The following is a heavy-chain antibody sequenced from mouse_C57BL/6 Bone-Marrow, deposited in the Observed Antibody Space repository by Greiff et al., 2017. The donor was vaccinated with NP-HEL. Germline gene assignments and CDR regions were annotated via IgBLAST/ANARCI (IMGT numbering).Heavy chain of an antibody. CDR2: ISNGGGST. CDR1: GFTFSDYY. V-gene: IGHV5-12*01. J-gene: IGHJ4*01. D-gene: IGHD1-2*01. CDR3: ARDHYYVYSYAMDY. Sequence: EVKLMESGGGLVQPGGSLKLSCAASGFTFSDYYMYWVRQTPEKRLEWVAYISNGGGSTYYPDTVKGRFTISRDNAKNTRYLQMSRLKSEDTAMYYCARDHYYVYSYAMDYWGQGTSVTVSS.